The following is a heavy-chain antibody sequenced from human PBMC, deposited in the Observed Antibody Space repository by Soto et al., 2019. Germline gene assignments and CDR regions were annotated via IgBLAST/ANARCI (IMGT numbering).Heavy chain of an antibody. Sequence: GASVKVSSKASGYTFTGYYMRWVQQAPGQGLEWMGWINPNSGGTNYAQKFQGWVTMTRDTSISTAYMELSRLRPDDTAVYYCARDKEGYNWFDPWGQGTLVTVSS. CDR2: INPNSGGT. CDR1: GYTFTGYY. J-gene: IGHJ5*02. V-gene: IGHV1-2*04. CDR3: ARDKEGYNWFDP.